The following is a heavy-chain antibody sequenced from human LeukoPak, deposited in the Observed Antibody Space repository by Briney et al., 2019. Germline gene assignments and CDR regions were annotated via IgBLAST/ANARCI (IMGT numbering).Heavy chain of an antibody. D-gene: IGHD3-16*02. CDR3: ATAPYEYIWGTYRTNWFDP. CDR2: IYDSGST. V-gene: IGHV4-39*01. J-gene: IGHJ5*02. Sequence: PSETLSLTCTVSGGSIRSSYYYWGWIRQPPGKGLEWIGSIYDSGSTYYNPSLKSRVTISVDTSKNQFSLKLNSMTAADTAVYYCATAPYEYIWGTYRTNWFDPWGQGTLVTVSS. CDR1: GGSIRSSYYY.